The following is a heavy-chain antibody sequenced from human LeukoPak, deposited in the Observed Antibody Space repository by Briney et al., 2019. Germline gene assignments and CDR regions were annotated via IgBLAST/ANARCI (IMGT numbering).Heavy chain of an antibody. CDR1: GYTFTGYY. D-gene: IGHD6-6*01. Sequence: ASVKVSCKASGYTFTGYYMHWVRQAPGQGLEWMGWINPNSGGTNYAQKFQGRVTMTRDTSISTAYMELSRLRSDDTAVYYCARDSSVRNPRMGRDWGQGTLVTVSS. CDR3: ARDSSVRNPRMGRD. J-gene: IGHJ4*02. V-gene: IGHV1-2*02. CDR2: INPNSGGT.